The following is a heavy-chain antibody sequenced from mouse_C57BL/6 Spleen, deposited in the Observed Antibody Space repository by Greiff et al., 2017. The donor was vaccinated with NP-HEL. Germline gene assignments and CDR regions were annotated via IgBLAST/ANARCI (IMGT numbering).Heavy chain of an antibody. CDR1: GYTFTSYW. D-gene: IGHD2-1*01. CDR2: IDPSDSET. CDR3: AKSDGNNYFDY. J-gene: IGHJ2*01. V-gene: IGHV1-52*01. Sequence: VQLQQSGAELVRPGSSVKLSCKASGYTFTSYWMHWVKQRPIQGLEWIGNIDPSDSETHYNQKFKDKATLTVDKSSSTAYMQLSSLTSGDSAVYYCAKSDGNNYFDYWGQGTTLTVSS.